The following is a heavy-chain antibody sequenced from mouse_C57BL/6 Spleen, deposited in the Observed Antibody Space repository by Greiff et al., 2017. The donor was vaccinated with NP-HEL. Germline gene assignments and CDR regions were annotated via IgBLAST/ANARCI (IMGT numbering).Heavy chain of an antibody. CDR1: GFTFSDYG. Sequence: EVKLMESGGGLVKPGGSLKLSCAASGFTFSDYGMHWVRQAPEKGLEWVAYISSGSSTIYYADTVKGRFTISRDNAKNTLFLQMTSLRSEDTAMYYCATGYYGSSYWYFDVWGTGTTVTVSS. CDR2: ISSGSSTI. J-gene: IGHJ1*03. D-gene: IGHD1-1*01. CDR3: ATGYYGSSYWYFDV. V-gene: IGHV5-17*01.